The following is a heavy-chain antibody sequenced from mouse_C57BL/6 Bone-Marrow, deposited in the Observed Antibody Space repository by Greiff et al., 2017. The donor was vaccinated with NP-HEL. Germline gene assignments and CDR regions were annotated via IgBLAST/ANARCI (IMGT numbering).Heavy chain of an antibody. D-gene: IGHD1-1*01. CDR2: ISYDGSN. CDR3: ASSTVGYAMDY. V-gene: IGHV3-6*01. CDR1: GYSLTSGYY. J-gene: IGHJ4*01. Sequence: EVQLQQSGPGLVKPSQSLSLTCSVTGYSLTSGYYWNWIRQFPGNKLEWMGYISYDGSNNYNPSLKNRISITRDTSKNQFFLKLNSVTTEDTATYYCASSTVGYAMDYWGQGTSVTVSS.